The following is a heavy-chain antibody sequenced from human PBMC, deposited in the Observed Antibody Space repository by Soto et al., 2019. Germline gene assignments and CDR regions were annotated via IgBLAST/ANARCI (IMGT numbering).Heavy chain of an antibody. CDR3: ARIKWGLDYYSGMDV. J-gene: IGHJ6*02. CDR2: INPKTAAT. CDR1: GYTFSDYF. D-gene: IGHD1-26*01. V-gene: IGHV1-2*02. Sequence: QVQLVQSGAEVKKSGASVKVSCKASGYTFSDYFIQWLRQAPGQGLEWVAWINPKTAATNYAKKFQDRVTLTSDTSFSTAYLELTRLRPHDTAVYYCARIKWGLDYYSGMDVWGQGTAVTVSS.